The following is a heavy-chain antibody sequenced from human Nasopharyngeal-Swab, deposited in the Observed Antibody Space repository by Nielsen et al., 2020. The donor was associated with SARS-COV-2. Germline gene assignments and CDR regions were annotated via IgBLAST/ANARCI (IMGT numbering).Heavy chain of an antibody. D-gene: IGHD3-22*01. J-gene: IGHJ5*02. V-gene: IGHV4-30-4*01. CDR2: IYYSGST. CDR3: ARDYYVSGGYYGGFDP. Sequence: WIRQPPGKGLEWIGYIYYSGSTYYNPSLKSRVTISVDTSKNQFSLKLSSVTAADTAVYYCARDYYVSGGYYGGFDPWGQGTLVTVSS.